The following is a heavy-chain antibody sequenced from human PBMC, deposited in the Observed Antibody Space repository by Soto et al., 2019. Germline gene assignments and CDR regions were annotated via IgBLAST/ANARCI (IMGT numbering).Heavy chain of an antibody. D-gene: IGHD2-15*01. CDR3: AREGGRYCPGGSCQVGY. CDR2: IYYSGNT. Sequence: QLQLQESGPGLVKPSETLSLTCTVSGGSISSSSYYWGWIRQPPGKGLEWIGSIYYSGNTYYTPSREIRVTISVDTSKNHFSLKLSSVTAADTAVYYCAREGGRYCPGGSCQVGYWGQGTLVTVSS. V-gene: IGHV4-39*02. CDR1: GGSISSSSYY. J-gene: IGHJ4*02.